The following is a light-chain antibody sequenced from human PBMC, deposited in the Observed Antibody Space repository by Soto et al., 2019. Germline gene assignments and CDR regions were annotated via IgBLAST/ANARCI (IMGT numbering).Light chain of an antibody. CDR2: EVT. CDR1: STDIGAYNY. CDR3: TSFATNRFYV. J-gene: IGLJ1*01. V-gene: IGLV2-14*01. Sequence: QSALTQPASVSGSPGQSITISCTGTSTDIGAYNYVSWYQQHPGKAPKLLIYEVTNRPSGVSNRFSGSKSGLTASLTISRLQAEDEADYYCTSFATNRFYVFGPGTKVTVL.